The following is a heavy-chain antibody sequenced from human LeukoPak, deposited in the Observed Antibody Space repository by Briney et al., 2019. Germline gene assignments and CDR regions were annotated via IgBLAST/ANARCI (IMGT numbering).Heavy chain of an antibody. Sequence: ASVTVSCTLSGYTLAELSVHWVRQVPGKGLEWTGGFDPEDGDTFFAQKFQGRVTMTEDTSTDTAYMELSSLRYEDTAVYYCATQDVDPTMGTGGYSDAFDVWGQGTLVTVSS. CDR3: ATQDVDPTMGTGGYSDAFDV. D-gene: IGHD4/OR15-4a*01. J-gene: IGHJ3*01. V-gene: IGHV1-24*01. CDR2: FDPEDGDT. CDR1: GYTLAELS.